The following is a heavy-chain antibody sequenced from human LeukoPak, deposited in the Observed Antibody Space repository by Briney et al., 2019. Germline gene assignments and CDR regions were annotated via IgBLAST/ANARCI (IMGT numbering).Heavy chain of an antibody. J-gene: IGHJ4*02. D-gene: IGHD1-26*01. CDR3: ARRGGSYALGY. V-gene: IGHV4-38-2*02. Sequence: SETLSLTCSVSGYSINNGYYWGWIRQPPGKGLEWIGEINHSGSTNYNPSLKSRVTISVDTSKNQFSLKLSSVTAADTAVYYCARRGGSYALGYWGQGTLVTVSS. CDR2: INHSGST. CDR1: GYSINNGYY.